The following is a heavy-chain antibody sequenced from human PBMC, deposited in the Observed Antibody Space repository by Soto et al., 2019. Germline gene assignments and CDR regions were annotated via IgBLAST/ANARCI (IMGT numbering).Heavy chain of an antibody. CDR3: AREMVRGVGSDY. D-gene: IGHD3-10*01. CDR2: ISTYNGNT. J-gene: IGHJ4*02. Sequence: ASVNVSCKASGYTFTIYGISWVRQAPGQGLEWMGWISTYNGNTKYAQKLQGRVTMTTDTSTSTAYMELRSLRSDDTAVFYCAREMVRGVGSDYWGQGTLVTSPQ. CDR1: GYTFTIYG. V-gene: IGHV1-18*01.